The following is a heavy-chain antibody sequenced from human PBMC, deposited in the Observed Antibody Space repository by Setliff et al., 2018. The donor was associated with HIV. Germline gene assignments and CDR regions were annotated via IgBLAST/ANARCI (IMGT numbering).Heavy chain of an antibody. CDR2: IYYSGST. D-gene: IGHD4-17*01. CDR3: ARAAAGNTGPFDL. CDR1: GGSISSYY. Sequence: LSLTCTVSGGSISSYYWSWIRQPPGKGLEWIGYIYYSGSTNYNPSLKSRVTISVDTSKNQFSLKLSSVTASDTAVYYCARAAAGNTGPFDLWGQGSPVTVSS. J-gene: IGHJ4*02. V-gene: IGHV4-59*08.